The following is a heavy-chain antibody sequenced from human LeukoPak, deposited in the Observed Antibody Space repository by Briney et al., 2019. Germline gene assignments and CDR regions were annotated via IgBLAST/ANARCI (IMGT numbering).Heavy chain of an antibody. Sequence: PSETLSLTCTVSGGSISGYYWSWIRQPPGKGLEWIGYIYYSGSGSTNYNPSLKSRVTMSGDTSKNQFSLKLSSVTAADTAVYYCARRSGSYYPALGYWGQGTLVTVSS. CDR1: GGSISGYY. CDR2: IYYSGSGST. V-gene: IGHV4-59*12. D-gene: IGHD3-10*01. CDR3: ARRSGSYYPALGY. J-gene: IGHJ4*02.